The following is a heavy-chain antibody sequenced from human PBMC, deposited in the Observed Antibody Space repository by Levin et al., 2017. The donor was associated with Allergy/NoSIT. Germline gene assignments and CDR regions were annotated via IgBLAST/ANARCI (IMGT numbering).Heavy chain of an antibody. V-gene: IGHV3-13*01. CDR2: IGTAGET. CDR3: ARGRGKTGTHRGNWFDP. CDR1: GFTFRSHD. Sequence: LSLPCAASGFTFRSHDMHWVRQGTGKGLEWVSAIGTAGETYYPDSVKGRFTISRENAKSSLYLQMNSLTTGDTAVYYCARGRGKTGTHRGNWFDPWGQGTLVTVSS. D-gene: IGHD1-1*01. J-gene: IGHJ5*02.